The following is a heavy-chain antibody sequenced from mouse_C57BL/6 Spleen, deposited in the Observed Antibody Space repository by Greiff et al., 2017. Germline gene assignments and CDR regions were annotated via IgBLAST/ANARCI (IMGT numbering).Heavy chain of an antibody. CDR1: GYAFSSYW. V-gene: IGHV1-80*01. D-gene: IGHD2-1*01. J-gene: IGHJ4*01. Sequence: VQLQESGAALVKPGASVKISCKASGYAFSSYWMNWVKQRPGKGLEWIGHIYPGDGDTNYNGKFKGKATLTADKSSSTAYMQLSSLTSEDSAVYFCAIYYCNYGGAIDYWSQGTSVTVSS. CDR2: IYPGDGDT. CDR3: AIYYCNYGGAIDY.